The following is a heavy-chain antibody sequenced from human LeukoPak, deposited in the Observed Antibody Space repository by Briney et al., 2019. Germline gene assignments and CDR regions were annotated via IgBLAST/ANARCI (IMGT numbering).Heavy chain of an antibody. V-gene: IGHV1-18*01. CDR1: GYTFTSYG. CDR2: ISSYNGNT. Sequence: GASVKVSCKASGYTFTSYGISWVRQAPGQGLEWMGWISSYNGNTNYAQKLQGRVTMTTDTSTNAAYMELRSLRSDDTAVYYCARHTLYGSGSYYVYYFDYWGQGTLVTVSS. J-gene: IGHJ4*02. CDR3: ARHTLYGSGSYYVYYFDY. D-gene: IGHD3-10*01.